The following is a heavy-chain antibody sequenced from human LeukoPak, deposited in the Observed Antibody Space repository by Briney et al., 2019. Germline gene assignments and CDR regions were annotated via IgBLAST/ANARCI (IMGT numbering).Heavy chain of an antibody. CDR1: GGTFSSYA. CDR2: IIPILGIA. V-gene: IGHV1-69*04. J-gene: IGHJ1*01. CDR3: ARWNYGDYVEYFQH. D-gene: IGHD4-17*01. Sequence: SVKVSCRASGGTFSSYAISWVRQAPGQGLGWMGRIIPILGIANYAQKFQGRVTITADKSTSTAYMELSSLRSEDTAVYYCARWNYGDYVEYFQHWGQGTLVTVSS.